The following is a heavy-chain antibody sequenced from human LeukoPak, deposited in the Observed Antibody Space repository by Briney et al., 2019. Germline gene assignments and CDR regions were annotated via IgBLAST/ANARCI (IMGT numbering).Heavy chain of an antibody. CDR2: ISDSGGST. Sequence: GGSLRLSCAASGFTFSSHAMHWVRQAPGKGLEWVSVISDSGGSTYYADSVKGRFTISRDNAKNSLYLQMSSLRADDTAVYYCARVGHINSFDYWGQGTLVTVSS. CDR1: GFTFSSHA. CDR3: ARVGHINSFDY. J-gene: IGHJ4*02. D-gene: IGHD1-1*01. V-gene: IGHV3-23*01.